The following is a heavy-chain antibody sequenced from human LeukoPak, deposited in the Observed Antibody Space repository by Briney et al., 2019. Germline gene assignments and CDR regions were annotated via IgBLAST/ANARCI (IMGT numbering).Heavy chain of an antibody. CDR3: ARGEGYCSGGSCHPMATISHWFDP. V-gene: IGHV4-34*01. CDR2: INHSGGA. Sequence: PSETLSLTCALYGGSLCVYSWSWVRQPPGKRLGWVGEINHSGGANDNPSLKSRVNISVDTSKNQFSLRLTSVTAADTAVYYCARGEGYCSGGSCHPMATISHWFDPWGQGTLVTVSS. D-gene: IGHD2-15*01. CDR1: GGSLCVYS. J-gene: IGHJ5*02.